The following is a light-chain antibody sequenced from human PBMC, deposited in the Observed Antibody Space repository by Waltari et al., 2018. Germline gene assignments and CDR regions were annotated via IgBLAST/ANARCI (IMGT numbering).Light chain of an antibody. Sequence: QSVLTQPPSVSAAPGQTVTISCSGNTSDIGDNYVSWYQQLPGTAPKLLKYEDNKRPSGISDRFSGSKSGTSAPLGITGRQTGDEADYFCGTWDSGLRGVFGTGTKVTVL. J-gene: IGLJ1*01. CDR3: GTWDSGLRGV. CDR1: TSDIGDNY. V-gene: IGLV1-51*02. CDR2: EDN.